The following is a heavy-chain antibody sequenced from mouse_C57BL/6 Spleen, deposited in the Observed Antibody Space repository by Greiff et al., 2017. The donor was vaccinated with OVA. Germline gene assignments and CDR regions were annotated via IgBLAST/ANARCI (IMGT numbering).Heavy chain of an antibody. CDR1: GYTFTEYT. CDR3: ARHEDEYSNYGWFAY. V-gene: IGHV1-62-2*01. Sequence: VKLMESGAELVKPGASVKLSCKASGYTFTEYTIHWVKQRSGQGLEWIGWFYPGSGSIKYNEKFKDKATLTADKSSSTVYMELSRLTSEDSAVYVCARHEDEYSNYGWFAYWGQGTLVTVSA. J-gene: IGHJ3*01. D-gene: IGHD2-5*01. CDR2: FYPGSGSI.